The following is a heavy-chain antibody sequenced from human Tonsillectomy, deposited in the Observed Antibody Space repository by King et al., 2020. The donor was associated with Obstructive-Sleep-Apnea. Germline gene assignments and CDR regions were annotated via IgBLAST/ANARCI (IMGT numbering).Heavy chain of an antibody. V-gene: IGHV4-4*09. D-gene: IGHD6-19*01. CDR2: IFLSGGT. Sequence: VQLQESGPRVVKPSETLSLIGNVSGDSINKYYWSWFRQPPVKGLDWLGDIFLSGGTKLKPSLQSRVTISVERSRNQFSLKLRPVTAADTAVYFWAGITGDSSGHVFYNGVDVWGHGTTVTVSS. CDR3: AGITGDSSGHVFYNGVDV. CDR1: GDSINKYY. J-gene: IGHJ6*02.